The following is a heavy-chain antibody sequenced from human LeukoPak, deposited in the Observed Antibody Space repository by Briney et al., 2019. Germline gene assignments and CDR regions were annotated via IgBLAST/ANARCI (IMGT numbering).Heavy chain of an antibody. J-gene: IGHJ3*02. D-gene: IGHD3-22*01. CDR2: ISSSGST. V-gene: IGHV4-61*02. CDR3: ARGPYSYDSSGAFDI. Sequence: MTSETLSLTCTVSGDSISSGDYYWSWIRQPAGKGLEWIGRISSSGSTNYNPSLKGRVTISVDTSKNQFSLKLSSVTAADTAVYFCARGPYSYDSSGAFDIWGQGTMVTVSS. CDR1: GDSISSGDYY.